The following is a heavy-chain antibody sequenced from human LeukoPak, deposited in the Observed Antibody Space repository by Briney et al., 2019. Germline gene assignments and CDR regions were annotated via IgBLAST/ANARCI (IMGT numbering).Heavy chain of an antibody. Sequence: SETLSLTCAVSGGSISSGGYSWSWIRQPPGKGLEWIGYINHSGSTNYNLSLKSRVTISVDTSKNQFSLKLSSVTAADTAVYYCARGRMSLGLYYYGSGSYPYYFDYWGQGTLVTVSS. CDR1: GGSISSGGYS. J-gene: IGHJ4*02. CDR3: ARGRMSLGLYYYGSGSYPYYFDY. D-gene: IGHD3-10*01. CDR2: INHSGST. V-gene: IGHV4-30-2*01.